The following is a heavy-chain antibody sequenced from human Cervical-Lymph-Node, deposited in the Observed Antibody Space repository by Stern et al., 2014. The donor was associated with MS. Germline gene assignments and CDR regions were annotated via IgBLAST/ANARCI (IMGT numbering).Heavy chain of an antibody. CDR3: AKDWSSLGPPTYGLAV. V-gene: IGHV3-9*01. Sequence: EVQLVESGGGLVQPGRSLRLSCEASGVTFGAHAMNWVRHAPGRGLEWGAGISWNGYMIGYADSVNGRFIISRDNANNSVFLEMNNLRPEDTALYFCAKDWSSLGPPTYGLAVWGQGTTVTVSS. J-gene: IGHJ6*02. D-gene: IGHD6-13*01. CDR2: ISWNGYMI. CDR1: GVTFGAHA.